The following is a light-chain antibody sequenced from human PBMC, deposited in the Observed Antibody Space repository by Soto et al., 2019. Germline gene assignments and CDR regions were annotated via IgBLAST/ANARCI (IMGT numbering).Light chain of an antibody. J-gene: IGLJ2*01. V-gene: IGLV1-44*01. CDR2: SSI. CDR1: SSNIGSNT. CDR3: TAWDDSLNGVL. Sequence: QAVVTQPPSASGTPGQRVTISCSGSSSNIGSNTVNWYQKFPGTAPKLHIYSSILRPSGVPDRFSGSKSGTSASLAISGLQSEDEADYYCTAWDDSLNGVLFGGGTKLTVL.